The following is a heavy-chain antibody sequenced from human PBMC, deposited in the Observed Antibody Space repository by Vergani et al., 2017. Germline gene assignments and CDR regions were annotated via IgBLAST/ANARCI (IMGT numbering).Heavy chain of an antibody. J-gene: IGHJ5*02. CDR3: ARLTMVIVVVPAAIGWFDP. V-gene: IGHV5-51*03. CDR1: GYSFTSYW. Sequence: EVQLVQSGAEVKKPGESLKISCKGSGYSFTSYWIGWVRQMPGKGLEWMGIIYPGDSDTRYNPSFQGQVTISADKSISTAYLQWSSLKASDTAMYYCARLTMVIVVVPAAIGWFDPWGQGTLVTVSS. D-gene: IGHD2-2*03. CDR2: IYPGDSDT.